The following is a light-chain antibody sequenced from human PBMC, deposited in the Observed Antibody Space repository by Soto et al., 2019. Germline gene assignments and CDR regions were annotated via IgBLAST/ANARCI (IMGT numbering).Light chain of an antibody. CDR2: AAS. CDR3: QQLSSYPLT. V-gene: IGKV1-9*01. Sequence: DIQLTQSPSFLSASVGDRVTITCRASQGISSYLAWYQQKPGKAPKLLIYAASTLQSGVPSSFSGSGSGTEFTLTISSLQPEDFATYYCQQLSSYPLTFGQGTRLEIK. J-gene: IGKJ5*01. CDR1: QGISSY.